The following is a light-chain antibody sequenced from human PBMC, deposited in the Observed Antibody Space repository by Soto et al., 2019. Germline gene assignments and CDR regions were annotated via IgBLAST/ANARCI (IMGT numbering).Light chain of an antibody. V-gene: IGKV1-9*01. CDR3: QQLNSYPRGGFT. Sequence: IQLTQSPSSLSASVGDRVTITCRASQGISSYLAWYQQKPGKAPKLLIYAASTLQSGFPSRFSGSGSGTDFTLTISRLQPEDFATYYYQQLNSYPRGGFTFGPGTKVDIK. J-gene: IGKJ3*01. CDR2: AAS. CDR1: QGISSY.